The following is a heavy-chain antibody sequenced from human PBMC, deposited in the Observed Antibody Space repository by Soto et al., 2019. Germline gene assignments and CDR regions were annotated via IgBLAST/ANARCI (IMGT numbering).Heavy chain of an antibody. J-gene: IGHJ4*02. CDR2: IFHTGST. CDR3: ARAHIFYHYFDY. CDR1: GVSISSGKW. Sequence: SETLSLTCTISGVSISSGKWWSWVRQPPGEGLEWIGEIFHTGSTNYNPSLKSRVTISVDTSKNQFSLKLSSVTAADTAVYYCARAHIFYHYFDYWGQGTLVTVSS. V-gene: IGHV4-4*02. D-gene: IGHD2-21*01.